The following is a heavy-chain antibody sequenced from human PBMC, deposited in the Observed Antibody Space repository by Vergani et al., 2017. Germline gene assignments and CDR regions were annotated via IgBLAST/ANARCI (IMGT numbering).Heavy chain of an antibody. CDR2: ISGSSSYV. CDR3: ASGTRDSSGYYYDY. J-gene: IGHJ4*02. V-gene: IGHV3-21*02. D-gene: IGHD3-22*01. Sequence: EVQLVESGGGLVKPGGSLRLSCAASGFSFSSYSMNWVRQAPGKGLEWVASISGSSSYVFYRDSVEGRFTITRDNAKKSVYLQMNSLRSEDTAGYYCASGTRDSSGYYYDYWGQGTLVTVSS. CDR1: GFSFSSYS.